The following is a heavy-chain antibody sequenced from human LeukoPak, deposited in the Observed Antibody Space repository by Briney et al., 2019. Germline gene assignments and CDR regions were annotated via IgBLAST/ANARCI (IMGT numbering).Heavy chain of an antibody. CDR1: GFTFSSYA. V-gene: IGHV3-30*04. Sequence: GRSLRLSCAASGFTFSSYAMHWVRQAPGKGLEWVAVISYDGSNKYYADSVKGRFTISRDNSKNTLYLQTNSLRAEDTAVYYCARGDSGYDSYYYYGMDVWGQGTTVTVSS. D-gene: IGHD5-12*01. CDR3: ARGDSGYDSYYYYGMDV. J-gene: IGHJ6*02. CDR2: ISYDGSNK.